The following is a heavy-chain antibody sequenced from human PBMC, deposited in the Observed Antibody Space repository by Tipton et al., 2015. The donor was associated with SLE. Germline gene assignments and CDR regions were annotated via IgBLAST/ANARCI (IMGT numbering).Heavy chain of an antibody. CDR1: GFTFSSYW. J-gene: IGHJ4*02. Sequence: SLRLSCAASGFTFSSYWMSWVRQAPGKGLEWMANIKQDGSEKYYVDSVKGRFTISRDNAKNSLYLQMNSLRAEDTAVYYCASKKQQRYFGYWGQGTLVTVSS. D-gene: IGHD6-13*01. CDR2: IKQDGSEK. V-gene: IGHV3-7*03. CDR3: ASKKQQRYFGY.